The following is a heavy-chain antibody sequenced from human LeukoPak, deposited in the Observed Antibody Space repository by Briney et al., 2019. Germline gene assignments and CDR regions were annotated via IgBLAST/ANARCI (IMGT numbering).Heavy chain of an antibody. CDR3: ARDRYCSTTSCSRRYFDY. D-gene: IGHD2-2*01. J-gene: IGHJ4*02. CDR1: GFTFSTYS. CDR2: ISSNGGST. V-gene: IGHV3-64*01. Sequence: PGGSLRLSCAASGFTFSTYSMSWVRQAPGKGLEYVSGISSNGGSTYYANSVKGRFTISRDNSKNTLFLQMGSLRAEDMAVYYCARDRYCSTTSCSRRYFDYWGQGTLVTVSS.